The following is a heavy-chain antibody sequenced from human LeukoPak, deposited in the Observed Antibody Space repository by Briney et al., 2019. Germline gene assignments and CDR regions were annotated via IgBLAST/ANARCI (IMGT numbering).Heavy chain of an antibody. CDR3: ARDMAQYQLSPWYFDY. J-gene: IGHJ4*02. D-gene: IGHD2-2*01. V-gene: IGHV3-7*01. Sequence: GGSLRLSCAASGFTFSRYWMNWVSQAPGKGLEWVANIRQDGSEKYYVDSVKGRFIISRDNAKNSLYLQMNSLRAEDTAVYYCARDMAQYQLSPWYFDYWGQGTLVTVSS. CDR2: IRQDGSEK. CDR1: GFTFSRYW.